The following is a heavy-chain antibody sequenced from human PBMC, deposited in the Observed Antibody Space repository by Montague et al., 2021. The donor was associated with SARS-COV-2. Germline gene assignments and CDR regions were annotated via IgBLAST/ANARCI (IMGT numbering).Heavy chain of an antibody. CDR3: ARRGWFGELL. V-gene: IGHV4-39*01. Sequence: SETLSLTCSVSGGSFSSNSNNWGWLRRPQGKGRKGIGNIRYSGSTNSKSSLKRPVPISVDTSKNQFSLKLSSVTAADTAVYYCARRGWFGELLWGQGTLVTVSS. CDR1: GGSFSSNSNN. CDR2: IRYSGST. J-gene: IGHJ4*02. D-gene: IGHD3-10*01.